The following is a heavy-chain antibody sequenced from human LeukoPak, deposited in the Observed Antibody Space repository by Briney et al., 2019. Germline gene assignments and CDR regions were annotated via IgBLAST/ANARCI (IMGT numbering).Heavy chain of an antibody. D-gene: IGHD2-15*01. J-gene: IGHJ4*02. CDR1: GGSFTGYY. V-gene: IGHV4-59*01. Sequence: PSETLSLTCTVSGGSFTGYYWTWIRQPPGGGLEWIGYVYNSEYTKYNPSLKSRVTISLDTSKSQFSLKLSSVTAADTAAYYCARTHGSSGYYVFDYWGQGTLVTVSS. CDR3: ARTHGSSGYYVFDY. CDR2: VYNSEYT.